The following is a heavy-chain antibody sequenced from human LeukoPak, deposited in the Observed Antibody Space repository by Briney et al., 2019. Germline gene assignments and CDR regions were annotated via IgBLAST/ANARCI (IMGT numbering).Heavy chain of an antibody. D-gene: IGHD2-21*01. V-gene: IGHV1-46*01. CDR3: ARNVLGHCGGDCYSYFDL. CDR1: GGTFSSYA. J-gene: IGHJ2*01. Sequence: ASVKVSCKASGGTFSSYAISWVRQAPGQGLEWMGIINPSGGSTSYAQKFQGRVTMTRDTSTSTVYMELSSLRSEDTAVYYCARNVLGHCGGDCYSYFDLWGRGTLVTVSS. CDR2: INPSGGST.